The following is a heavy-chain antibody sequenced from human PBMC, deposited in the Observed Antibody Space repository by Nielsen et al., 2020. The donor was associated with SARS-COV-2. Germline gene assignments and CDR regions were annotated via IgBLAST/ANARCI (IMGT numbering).Heavy chain of an antibody. J-gene: IGHJ4*02. V-gene: IGHV3-23*01. D-gene: IGHD5-12*01. CDR2: VSSSGGST. CDR1: GFTFNIYA. Sequence: GESLKISCAASGFTFNIYAMAWVRRAPGRGLQWVTGVSSSGGSTYYTDSVKGRFTISRDNSKNTLYLEMNSLKTEDTAVYYCTTGLGGYDWMTKYFDYWGQGTLVTVSS. CDR3: TTGLGGYDWMTKYFDY.